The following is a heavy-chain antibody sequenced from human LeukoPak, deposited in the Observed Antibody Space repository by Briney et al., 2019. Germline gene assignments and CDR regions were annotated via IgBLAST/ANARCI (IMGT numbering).Heavy chain of an antibody. J-gene: IGHJ6*02. Sequence: ASVKVSCKVSGYSLSELSMHWVRQTPTNGLEWLGGLDPENGAIIYAEKLQGRVTMTEDTSSDTAYMDVNGLTSDDTAVYYCARGGRVGYGSGSYYIDDYYYGMDVWGQGTTVTVSS. CDR3: ARGGRVGYGSGSYYIDDYYYGMDV. CDR2: LDPENGAI. CDR1: GYSLSELS. V-gene: IGHV1-24*01. D-gene: IGHD3-10*01.